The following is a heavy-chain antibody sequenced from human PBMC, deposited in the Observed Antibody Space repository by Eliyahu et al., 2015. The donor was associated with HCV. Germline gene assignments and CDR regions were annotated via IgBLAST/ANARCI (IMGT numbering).Heavy chain of an antibody. J-gene: IGHJ4*02. CDR2: ISAYNGNT. Sequence: QVQLVQAGAEVKKPGASXKVSCKASGYTFTSYGISWVRQAPGQGLEWMGWISAYNGNTNYAQKLQGRVTMTTDTSTSTAYMELRSLRSDDTAVYYCARERITMVRGAYEGFDYWGQGTLVTVSS. CDR3: ARERITMVRGAYEGFDY. D-gene: IGHD3-10*01. CDR1: GYTFTSYG. V-gene: IGHV1-18*01.